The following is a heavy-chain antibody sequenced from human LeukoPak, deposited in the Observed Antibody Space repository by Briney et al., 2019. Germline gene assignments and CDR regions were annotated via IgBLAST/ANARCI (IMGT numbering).Heavy chain of an antibody. CDR2: IYTGGST. D-gene: IGHD6-13*01. Sequence: GGSLRLSCAASGFTFSSHWMHWVRQAPGKGLEWVSVIYTGGSTYYADPVKGRFSISRDNSKNTLYHQMNSLRAEDTAVYYCARGVYSSSWYFDYWGQGTLVTVSS. CDR3: ARGVYSSSWYFDY. J-gene: IGHJ4*02. CDR1: GFTFSSHW. V-gene: IGHV3-66*01.